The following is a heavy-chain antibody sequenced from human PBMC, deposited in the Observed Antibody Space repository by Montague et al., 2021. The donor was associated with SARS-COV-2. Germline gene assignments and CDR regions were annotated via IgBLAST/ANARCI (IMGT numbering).Heavy chain of an antibody. CDR2: IFHSGST. CDR3: ARGQRLGNWFDP. V-gene: IGHV4-30-2*01. Sequence: TLFLTCTVSGGSISNSDYSWNWIRQPPGKGLEWIGYIFHSGSTYYSPSLKSRVTISVDRSKNQFSLNLSSVTAADTAIYYCARGQRLGNWFDPWGQGALVTVSS. J-gene: IGHJ5*02. D-gene: IGHD6-25*01. CDR1: GGSISNSDYS.